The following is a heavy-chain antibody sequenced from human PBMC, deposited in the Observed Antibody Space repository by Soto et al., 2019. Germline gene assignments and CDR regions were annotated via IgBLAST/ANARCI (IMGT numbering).Heavy chain of an antibody. J-gene: IGHJ4*02. Sequence: QVQLMQSGAEVTKPGSSVKVSCKASGGPFNTFGISWVRQAPGQGLEWMGGIIPKYGTTNYARRFQGRVTITADESTTTAYLELSSLRHDDTAIYYCARTRQRRPVFYVDYWGQGTTISVTS. D-gene: IGHD2-2*01. CDR3: ARTRQRRPVFYVDY. V-gene: IGHV1-69*01. CDR2: IIPKYGTT. CDR1: GGPFNTFG.